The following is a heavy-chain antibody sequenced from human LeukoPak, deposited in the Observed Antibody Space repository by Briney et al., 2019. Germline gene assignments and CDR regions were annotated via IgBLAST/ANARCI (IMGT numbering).Heavy chain of an antibody. CDR1: GFTFSNAW. D-gene: IGHD3-16*02. CDR2: IKSKTDGGTT. J-gene: IGHJ4*02. V-gene: IGHV3-15*01. Sequence: GGSLRLSCAVSGFTFSNAWMSWVRQAPGKELEWVDRIKSKTDGGTTDYAAPVKGRFTISRDDSKNTLYLQMNSLKTEDTAVYYCTATYYDYVWGSYRYTPIDYWGQGTLVTVSS. CDR3: TATYYDYVWGSYRYTPIDY.